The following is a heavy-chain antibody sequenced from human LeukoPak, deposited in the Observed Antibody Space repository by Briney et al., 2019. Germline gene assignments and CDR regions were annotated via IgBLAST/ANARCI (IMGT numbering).Heavy chain of an antibody. CDR2: IWYDGSNK. CDR3: AREDYDTPWAFDY. D-gene: IGHD3-22*01. Sequence: GRSLRLSCAASGFTFSSYGMHWVRQAPGKGLEWVAVIWYDGSNKYYADSVKGRFTISRDNSKNTLYLQMNSLRAEDTAVYYCAREDYDTPWAFDYWGQGTLVTVSS. J-gene: IGHJ4*02. CDR1: GFTFSSYG. V-gene: IGHV3-33*01.